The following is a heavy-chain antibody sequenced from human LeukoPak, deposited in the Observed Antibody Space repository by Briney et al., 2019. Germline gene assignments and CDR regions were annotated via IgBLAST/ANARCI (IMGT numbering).Heavy chain of an antibody. D-gene: IGHD5-12*01. CDR2: IYYSGST. J-gene: IGHJ4*02. V-gene: IGHV4-39*07. CDR1: GGSISSSSYY. CDR3: ARGYSGYAQEFDY. Sequence: SETLSLTCTVSGGSISSSSYYWGWIRQPPGKGLEWIGSIYYSGSTYYNPSLKSRVTISVDTSKNQFSLKLSSVTAADTAVYYCARGYSGYAQEFDYWGQGTLVTVSS.